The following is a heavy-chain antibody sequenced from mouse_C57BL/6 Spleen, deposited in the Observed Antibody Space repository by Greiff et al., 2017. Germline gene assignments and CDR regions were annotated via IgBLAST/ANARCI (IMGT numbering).Heavy chain of an antibody. CDR1: GYSITSGYD. CDR2: ISYSGST. CDR3: ARGGSSFDD. D-gene: IGHD1-1*01. J-gene: IGHJ2*01. Sequence: VQLKESGPGMVKPSQSLSLTCTVTGYSITSGYDWHLIRHFPGNKLEWMGYISYSGSTNYNPSLKSRISITHDTSKNHFFLKLNSVTTEDTATYYCARGGSSFDDWGQGTTLTVSS. V-gene: IGHV3-1*01.